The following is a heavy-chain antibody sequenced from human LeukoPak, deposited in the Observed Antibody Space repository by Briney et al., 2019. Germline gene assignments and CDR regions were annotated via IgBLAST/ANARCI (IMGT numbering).Heavy chain of an antibody. J-gene: IGHJ4*02. CDR1: GGSINSGGYY. CDR3: ARAPTGLDY. D-gene: IGHD1-1*01. Sequence: PSETLSLTCTVSGGSINSGGYYMSWVRQAPGKGLEWVSVIYSGGSTYYADSVKGRFTISRDNSKNTLYLQMNSLRAEDTAVYYCARAPTGLDYWGQGTLVTVSS. CDR2: IYSGGST. V-gene: IGHV3-66*01.